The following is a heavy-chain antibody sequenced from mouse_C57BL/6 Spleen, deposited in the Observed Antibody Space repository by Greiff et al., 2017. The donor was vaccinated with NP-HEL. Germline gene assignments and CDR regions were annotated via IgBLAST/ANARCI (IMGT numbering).Heavy chain of an antibody. CDR2: INPNNGGT. D-gene: IGHD1-1*01. J-gene: IGHJ4*01. CDR3: ARGTISPYYAMDY. CDR1: GYTFTDYY. Sequence: EVQLLQSGPELVQPGASVKISCKASGYTFTDYYMTWVKQSHGKSLEWIGDINPNNGGTSYNQKFKGKATLTVDKSSSTAYMELRSLTSEDSAVYYCARGTISPYYAMDYWGQGTSVTVSA. V-gene: IGHV1-26*01.